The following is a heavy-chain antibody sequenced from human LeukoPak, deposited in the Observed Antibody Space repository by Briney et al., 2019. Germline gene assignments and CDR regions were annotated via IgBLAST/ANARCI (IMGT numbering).Heavy chain of an antibody. J-gene: IGHJ4*02. D-gene: IGHD7-27*01. CDR1: GLTFSRYW. CDR3: ATLGRVDVADY. Sequence: GGSLRLSWAASGLTFSRYWMDWVRQARGKGLVWVSRINSDGSSTSYADSVKGRFTISRDNAKNTLYLQMNSLRAEDTAVYYCATLGRVDVADYWGQGTLVTVST. CDR2: INSDGSST. V-gene: IGHV3-74*01.